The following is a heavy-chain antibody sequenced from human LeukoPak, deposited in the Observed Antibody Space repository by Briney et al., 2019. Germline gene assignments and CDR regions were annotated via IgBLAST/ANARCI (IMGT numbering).Heavy chain of an antibody. Sequence: GESLKISCKGSGYSFTSYWIGWVRQMPGKGLEWMGIIYPGDSDTRYSPSFQGQVTISADKSISTAYLQWSSLTASDTAMYYCARSYYDFWSGYYYFDYWGQGTLVTVSS. J-gene: IGHJ4*02. CDR3: ARSYYDFWSGYYYFDY. D-gene: IGHD3-3*01. V-gene: IGHV5-51*01. CDR1: GYSFTSYW. CDR2: IYPGDSDT.